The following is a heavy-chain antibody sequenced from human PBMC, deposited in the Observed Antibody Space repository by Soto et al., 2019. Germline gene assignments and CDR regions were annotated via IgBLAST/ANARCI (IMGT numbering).Heavy chain of an antibody. V-gene: IGHV1-3*01. Sequence: ASVKVSCKASGYIFTTYAIHWVRQAPGQRLEWMGWIIAGNGNTKYSQRFQGRVTITREISASTAYMELSSLRSEDTAVYYCARRGNVVFPQAWFDPWGQGALVTVSS. CDR3: ARRGNVVFPQAWFDP. D-gene: IGHD2-15*01. CDR2: IIAGNGNT. CDR1: GYIFTTYA. J-gene: IGHJ5*02.